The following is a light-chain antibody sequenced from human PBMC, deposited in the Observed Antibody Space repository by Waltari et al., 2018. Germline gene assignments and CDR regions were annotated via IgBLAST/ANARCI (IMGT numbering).Light chain of an antibody. Sequence: QSVLTQPPSASGTPGQRVTISCSGSTSNIGRNYVYWYQQFPGTAPKLLVYRNNALPAGFPDGISGSKSGASSSLASSGLRSEDEADYYCATWDGSLTAWVFGGGTKVTVL. CDR2: RNN. J-gene: IGLJ3*02. CDR3: ATWDGSLTAWV. V-gene: IGLV1-47*01. CDR1: TSNIGRNY.